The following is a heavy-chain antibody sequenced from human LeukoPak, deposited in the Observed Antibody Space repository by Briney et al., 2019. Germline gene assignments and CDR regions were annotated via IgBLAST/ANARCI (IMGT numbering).Heavy chain of an antibody. CDR3: ARRRGNLNWFDP. CDR1: GGSIISGSAYY. V-gene: IGHV4-39*01. D-gene: IGHD3-10*01. J-gene: IGHJ5*02. CDR2: ISYSGST. Sequence: KPSETLSLTCTVSGGSIISGSAYYWGWIRQPPGKGLEWIASISYSGSTYYFPSLKSRVTISVDTSRNQFSLTLSSVTAADTAVYYCARRRGNLNWFDPWGQGTLVTVSS.